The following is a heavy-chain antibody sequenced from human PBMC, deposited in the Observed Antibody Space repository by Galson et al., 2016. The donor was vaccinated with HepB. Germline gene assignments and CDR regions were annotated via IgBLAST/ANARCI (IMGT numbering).Heavy chain of an antibody. V-gene: IGHV3-48*03. J-gene: IGHJ4*02. CDR3: AKAGVYNWNDVGLEY. Sequence: SLRLSCAASGFRFSSYSMNWVRQAPGKGLEWISYISTSSETISYADSVKGRFTISRDNARSSVSLLMNSLRVEDTAVYYCAKAGVYNWNDVGLEYWGQGTLVTVSS. CDR1: GFRFSSYS. CDR2: ISTSSETI. D-gene: IGHD1-1*01.